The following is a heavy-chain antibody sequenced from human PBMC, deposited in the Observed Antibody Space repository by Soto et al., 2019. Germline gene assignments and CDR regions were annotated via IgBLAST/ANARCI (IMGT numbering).Heavy chain of an antibody. J-gene: IGHJ6*02. Sequence: GGSLRLSCAASGFTFSSYAMHWVRQAPGKGLEWVAVISYDGSNKYYADSVKGRFTISRDNSKNTLYLQMNSLRAEDTAVYYCAREGFIVVVVAGIFSPESYGMDVWGQGTTVTVSS. D-gene: IGHD2-15*01. CDR2: ISYDGSNK. V-gene: IGHV3-30-3*01. CDR1: GFTFSSYA. CDR3: AREGFIVVVVAGIFSPESYGMDV.